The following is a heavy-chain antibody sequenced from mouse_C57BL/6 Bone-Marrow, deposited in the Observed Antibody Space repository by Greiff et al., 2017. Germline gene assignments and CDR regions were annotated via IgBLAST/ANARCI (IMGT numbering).Heavy chain of an antibody. CDR3: ARFGDYVPFAY. D-gene: IGHD2-4*01. Sequence: QVQLQQSGAELVKPGASVKLSCKASGYTFTSYWMHWVQQRPGQGLEWIGMIHPNSGSTNYNEKFKSKATLTVDKSSSTAYMQLSSLTSEDSAVYYCARFGDYVPFAYWGQGTLVTVSA. CDR1: GYTFTSYW. V-gene: IGHV1-64*01. J-gene: IGHJ3*01. CDR2: IHPNSGST.